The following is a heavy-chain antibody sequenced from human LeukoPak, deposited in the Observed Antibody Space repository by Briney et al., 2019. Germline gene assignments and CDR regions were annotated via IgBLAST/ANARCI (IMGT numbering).Heavy chain of an antibody. J-gene: IGHJ3*02. CDR1: GFTFSSYA. Sequence: GRSLRLSCAASGFTFSSYAMYWVRQAPGKGLEWVGVISYDGSNKYYADSVKGRFTISRDNSKNTLYVQMSSLRAEDTAVYYCARDSVYDSSKVAFDIWGQGTMVTVSS. V-gene: IGHV3-30*04. CDR2: ISYDGSNK. D-gene: IGHD3-22*01. CDR3: ARDSVYDSSKVAFDI.